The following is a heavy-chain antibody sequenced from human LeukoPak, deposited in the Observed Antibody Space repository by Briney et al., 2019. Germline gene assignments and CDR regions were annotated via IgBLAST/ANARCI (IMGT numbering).Heavy chain of an antibody. CDR2: IYTRWTT. V-gene: IGHV4-61*09. CDR3: ARVYTVMGATTVDHYHYYMDV. Sequence: PSQTLSLTCTVSGGSIRSGSYYWSWIRQPAGKGLEWIGHIYTRWTTNYNPSVKSRVTVSLDTSKNQISLKLSSVTAADTAIYYCARVYTVMGATTVDHYHYYMDVWGKGTTVTVSS. CDR1: GGSIRSGSYY. D-gene: IGHD5-18*01. J-gene: IGHJ6*03.